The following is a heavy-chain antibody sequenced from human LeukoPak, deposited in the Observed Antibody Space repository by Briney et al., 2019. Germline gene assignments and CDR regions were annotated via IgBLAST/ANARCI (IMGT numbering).Heavy chain of an antibody. D-gene: IGHD3-16*02. CDR3: ARGHHDYVWGSYRKHVTPPLFDY. Sequence: PSETLSLTCTVSGGSISSSSYYWGWIRQPPGKGLEWIGSIYYSGSTYYNPSLKSRVTISVDTSKNQFSLKLSSVTAADTAVYYCARGHHDYVWGSYRKHVTPPLFDYWGQGTLVAVSS. V-gene: IGHV4-39*07. J-gene: IGHJ4*02. CDR1: GGSISSSSYY. CDR2: IYYSGST.